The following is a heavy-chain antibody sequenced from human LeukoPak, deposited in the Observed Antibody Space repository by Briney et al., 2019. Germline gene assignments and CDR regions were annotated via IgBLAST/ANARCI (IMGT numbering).Heavy chain of an antibody. Sequence: SETLSLTCTVSGGSISSYYWSWIRQPAGKGLEWIGRLYTSGSTNYNPSLKSRVTMSVDTSKNQFSLKLSSVTAADTVLYYCTRDNGGDWYAFDIWGQGTVVTVSS. CDR2: LYTSGST. CDR1: GGSISSYY. V-gene: IGHV4-4*07. J-gene: IGHJ3*02. CDR3: TRDNGGDWYAFDI. D-gene: IGHD2-21*02.